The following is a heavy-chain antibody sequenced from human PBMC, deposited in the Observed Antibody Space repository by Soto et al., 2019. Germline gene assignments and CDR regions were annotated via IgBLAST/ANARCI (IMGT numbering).Heavy chain of an antibody. CDR1: GFTFSSYG. CDR3: AKSWFGELIALPLDY. CDR2: ISYDGSNK. D-gene: IGHD3-10*01. Sequence: GGSLRLSCAASGFTFSSYGMHWVRQAPGKGLEWVAVISYDGSNKYYADSVKGRFTISRDNSKNTLYLQMNSLRAEDTAVYYCAKSWFGELIALPLDYWGQGTLVTVSS. J-gene: IGHJ4*02. V-gene: IGHV3-30*18.